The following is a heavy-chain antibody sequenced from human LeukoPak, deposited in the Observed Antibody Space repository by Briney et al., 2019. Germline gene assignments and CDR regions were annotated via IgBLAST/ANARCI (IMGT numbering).Heavy chain of an antibody. Sequence: GRSLRLSCAASGFTFSSYAVHWVRQAPGKGLEWVAVISYDGSNKYYADSVKGRFTISRDNSKNTLYLQMNSLRAEDTAVYYCARGELWGITMIVVAPDYWGQGTLVTVSS. D-gene: IGHD3-22*01. CDR2: ISYDGSNK. CDR1: GFTFSSYA. V-gene: IGHV3-30-3*01. CDR3: ARGELWGITMIVVAPDY. J-gene: IGHJ4*02.